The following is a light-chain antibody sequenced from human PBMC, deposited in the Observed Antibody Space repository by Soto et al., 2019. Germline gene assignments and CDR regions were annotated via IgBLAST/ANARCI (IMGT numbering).Light chain of an antibody. CDR2: GAS. CDR1: QSVSSN. Sequence: EIVMTQSPATLSVSPGERATLSCRASQSVSSNLAWYQQKPGQAPRLLIYGASTRATGIPARFSGSGFWTEFTLTISSLQSEDFAVYYCQQYNNWPPRTFGQGTRLEIK. J-gene: IGKJ5*01. CDR3: QQYNNWPPRT. V-gene: IGKV3-15*01.